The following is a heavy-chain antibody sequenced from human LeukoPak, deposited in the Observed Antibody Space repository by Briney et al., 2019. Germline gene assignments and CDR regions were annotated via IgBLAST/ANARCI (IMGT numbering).Heavy chain of an antibody. J-gene: IGHJ4*02. Sequence: GGSLRLSCTASGFTFGDYAMNWFRQAPGKGLEWVGFLRSRAYGGTTEYAASVKGRFTISRDDSKSIAYLQMNSLKTEDTAVYYCTARGPDSDSSVAYWGQGTLVTVSS. D-gene: IGHD1-26*01. V-gene: IGHV3-49*03. CDR2: LRSRAYGGTT. CDR1: GFTFGDYA. CDR3: TARGPDSDSSVAY.